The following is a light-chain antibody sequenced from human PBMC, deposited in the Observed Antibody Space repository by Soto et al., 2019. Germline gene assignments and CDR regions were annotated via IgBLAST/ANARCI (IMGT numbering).Light chain of an antibody. CDR3: SSHISSSTLDYV. V-gene: IGLV2-14*01. CDR1: TSDVGGYDY. Sequence: QSALTQPASVSGSPGQSITISCTGTTSDVGGYDYVSWYQQHPGKAPKLMIFEVSNRPSGVSNRFSGSKSGNTASLTISGLQAEDEADYYCSSHISSSTLDYVFGTGTKLTVL. CDR2: EVS. J-gene: IGLJ1*01.